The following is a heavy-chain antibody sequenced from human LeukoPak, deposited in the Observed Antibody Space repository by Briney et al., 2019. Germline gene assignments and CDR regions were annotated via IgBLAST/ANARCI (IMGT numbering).Heavy chain of an antibody. D-gene: IGHD6-6*01. CDR2: IYHTGST. CDR1: GYPFTNGYY. J-gene: IGHJ4*02. V-gene: IGHV4-38-2*02. CDR3: ARVVAAREGRDY. Sequence: SETLSLTCSVSGYPFTNGYYWGWIRQPPGKGLEWIGSIYHTGSTYYNPSLKSRVTISVDTSKNQFSLKLSSVTAADTAVYYCARVVAAREGRDYWGQGTLVTVSS.